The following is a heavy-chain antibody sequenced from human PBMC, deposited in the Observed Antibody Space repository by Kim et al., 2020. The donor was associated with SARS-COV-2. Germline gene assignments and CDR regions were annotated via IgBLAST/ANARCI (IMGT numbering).Heavy chain of an antibody. D-gene: IGHD3-22*01. CDR1: GFTFSSYW. CDR3: ARVNWYYYDCSGYYYGYFDY. J-gene: IGHJ4*02. V-gene: IGHV3-7*01. Sequence: GGSLRLSCAASGFTFSSYWMSWVRQAPGKGLEWVANIKQDGSEKYYVDSVKGRFTISRDNAKNSLYLQMNSLRAEDTAVYYCARVNWYYYDCSGYYYGYFDYWGQGTLVTVSS. CDR2: IKQDGSEK.